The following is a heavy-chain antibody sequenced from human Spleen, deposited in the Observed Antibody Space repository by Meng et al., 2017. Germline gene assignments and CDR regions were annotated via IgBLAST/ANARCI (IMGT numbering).Heavy chain of an antibody. D-gene: IGHD6-19*01. CDR3: VRSSAWVRTGFDP. CDR1: GGSISTSGYY. J-gene: IGHJ5*02. V-gene: IGHV4-39*01. Sequence: QPQLQESGPGLVRPSEALSLTRSISGGSISTSGYYWGWIRQPPGKGLEWIGSIGHSGFTYYTPSLKSRVTVSIDTFRNQFSLWLTSVTAADTAVYYCVRSSAWVRTGFDPWGQGTLVTVSS. CDR2: IGHSGFT.